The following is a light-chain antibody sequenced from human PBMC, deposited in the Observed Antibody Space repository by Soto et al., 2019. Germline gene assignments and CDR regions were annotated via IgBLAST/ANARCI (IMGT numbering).Light chain of an antibody. V-gene: IGLV2-14*01. J-gene: IGLJ3*02. Sequence: QSALTQPASVSGSLGQSITISCTGTSSDVGGFDFVSWYQQHPGKAPKLMIYEVNNRPSGVPNRFSGSKSGNTASLTISGLQAEDEADYYCSSWTSSTTQVLGGGTKLTVL. CDR2: EVN. CDR3: SSWTSSTTQV. CDR1: SSDVGGFDF.